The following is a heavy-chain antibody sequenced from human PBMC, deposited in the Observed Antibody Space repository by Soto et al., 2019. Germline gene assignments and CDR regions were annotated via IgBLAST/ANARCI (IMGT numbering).Heavy chain of an antibody. D-gene: IGHD3-22*01. CDR1: GYTFTGYA. V-gene: IGHV1-3*05. CDR3: ARAVAVVADFDY. CDR2: INAGNGNT. Sequence: QVQLVQSGAEEKKPGASVKVSCKASGYTFTGYAMHWVRQAPGQRLEWMGWINAGNGNTKYSQKFQARVTITRDTSASTAYMELSSLRSEDTAVYYCARAVAVVADFDYWGQGTLVTVSS. J-gene: IGHJ4*02.